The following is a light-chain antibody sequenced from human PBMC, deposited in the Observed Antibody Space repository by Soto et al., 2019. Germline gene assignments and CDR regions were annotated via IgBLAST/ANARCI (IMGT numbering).Light chain of an antibody. CDR3: QQSYNIPRAT. J-gene: IGKJ1*01. V-gene: IGKV1-5*01. CDR2: DAS. Sequence: DIQMTQSPSTVSASGGDRVTITCRASESISGTLSWYQQKPGKAPKILMYDASNLERGVPSRFSGSASGTEFSLTISCMQPDDFATYFCQQSYNIPRATFGQGTKVDIK. CDR1: ESISGT.